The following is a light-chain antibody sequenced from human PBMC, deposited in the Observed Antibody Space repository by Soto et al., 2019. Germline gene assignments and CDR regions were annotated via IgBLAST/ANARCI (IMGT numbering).Light chain of an antibody. Sequence: SALTQPLSASGSPGQSVTISCTGTSSDVGGYYYVSWYQQHPGKAPKLMIYEVSKRPSGVPDRFSGSKSGNTASLTVSGLQAEDEADYYCSSYAGTNTPYVFGTGTKVTVL. CDR3: SSYAGTNTPYV. CDR1: SSDVGGYYY. CDR2: EVS. J-gene: IGLJ1*01. V-gene: IGLV2-8*01.